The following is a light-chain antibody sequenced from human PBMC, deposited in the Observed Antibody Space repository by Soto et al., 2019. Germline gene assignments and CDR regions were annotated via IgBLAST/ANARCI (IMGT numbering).Light chain of an antibody. CDR1: SSDVGKYDR. Sequence: QTALTQPPSVCGSPGQSVTISCTGTSSDVGKYDRVSWYQQPPGTAPKLIIYEDTNRPSGVPARFSGSKSGNTASLTISGLQAEDDADYYCSSYTSPSRYVFGAGTKLTVL. J-gene: IGLJ1*01. CDR2: EDT. V-gene: IGLV2-18*02. CDR3: SSYTSPSRYV.